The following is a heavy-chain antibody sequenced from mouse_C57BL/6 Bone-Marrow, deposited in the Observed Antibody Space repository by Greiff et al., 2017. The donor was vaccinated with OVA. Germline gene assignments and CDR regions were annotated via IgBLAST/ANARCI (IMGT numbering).Heavy chain of an antibody. CDR3: TVYYSNSWYFDV. J-gene: IGHJ1*03. Sequence: EVKLVESGGGLVQPGGSMKLSCVASGFTFSNYWMNWVRQSPEKGLEWVAQIRLKSDNYATHYAESVKGRFTISRDDSKSSVYLQMNNLRAEDTGIYYCTVYYSNSWYFDVWGTGTTVTVSS. D-gene: IGHD2-5*01. CDR1: GFTFSNYW. CDR2: IRLKSDNYAT. V-gene: IGHV6-3*01.